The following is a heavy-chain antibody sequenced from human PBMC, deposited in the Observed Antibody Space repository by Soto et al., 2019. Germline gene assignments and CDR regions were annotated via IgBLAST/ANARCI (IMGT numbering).Heavy chain of an antibody. CDR1: GYTLTELS. Sequence: ASVKASCKVSGYTLTELSMHWVRQAPGKGLEWMGGFDPEDGETIYAQKFQGRVTMTEDTSTDTAYMGLSSLRSEDTAVYYCATGRYSSGWNFDYWGQGTLVTVSS. CDR2: FDPEDGET. CDR3: ATGRYSSGWNFDY. D-gene: IGHD6-19*01. V-gene: IGHV1-24*01. J-gene: IGHJ4*02.